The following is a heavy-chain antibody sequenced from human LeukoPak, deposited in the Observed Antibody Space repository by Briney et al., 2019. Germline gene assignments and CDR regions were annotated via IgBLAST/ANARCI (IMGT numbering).Heavy chain of an antibody. CDR1: GFSISSGYY. CDR2: IYHSGST. J-gene: IGHJ4*02. CDR3: ARHERGVFDY. Sequence: RSDTVSLTCGVSGFSISSGYYWGWIRPPPGGGLEWIGTIYHSGSTYYNPFLKSRVTISVDTSKNQFSLKLRSLTAADTAVYYCARHERGVFDYWGQGTLVTVSS. D-gene: IGHD3-3*01. V-gene: IGHV4-38-2*01.